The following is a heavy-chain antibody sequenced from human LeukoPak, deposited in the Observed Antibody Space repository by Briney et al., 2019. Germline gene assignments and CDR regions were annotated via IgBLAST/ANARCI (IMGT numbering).Heavy chain of an antibody. J-gene: IGHJ4*02. CDR2: IIPIFGTA. Sequence: SVKVSCKASGGTFSSYAISWVRQAPGQGLEWMGGIIPIFGTANYAQKFQGRVTITADESTSTAYMELSSLRSEDTAVYYCARGGGAARPRPFDYWGQGTLVTVSS. D-gene: IGHD6-6*01. V-gene: IGHV1-69*13. CDR1: GGTFSSYA. CDR3: ARGGGAARPRPFDY.